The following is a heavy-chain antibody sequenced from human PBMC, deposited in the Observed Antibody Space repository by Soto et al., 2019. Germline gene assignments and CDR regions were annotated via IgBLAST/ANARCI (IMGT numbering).Heavy chain of an antibody. CDR2: IIPIFGTA. Sequence: QVQLVQSGAEVKKPGSSVKVSCKASGGTFSSYAISWVLQAPGQGLAWMGGIIPIFGTANYAPKFQGRGTITADKSASTAYMELSSLRSEDTAVYYCATADTGYSYGADYWGRGTLVTVSS. J-gene: IGHJ4*02. CDR3: ATADTGYSYGADY. CDR1: GGTFSSYA. V-gene: IGHV1-69*06. D-gene: IGHD5-18*01.